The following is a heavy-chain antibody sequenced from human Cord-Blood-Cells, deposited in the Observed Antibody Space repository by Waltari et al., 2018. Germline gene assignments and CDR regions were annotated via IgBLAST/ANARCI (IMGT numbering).Heavy chain of an antibody. CDR3: ARAGEILYSSGWTSFDY. CDR2: INAGNGNT. CDR1: GYTFTSYA. J-gene: IGHJ4*02. V-gene: IGHV1-3*01. D-gene: IGHD6-19*01. Sequence: QVQLVQSGAEVKKPGASVKVSCKASGYTFTSYAMHWVRQAPGQRLEWMGWINAGNGNTKYSQKFQGRVTITRDASASTADMELSSLRSEDTAVYYCARAGEILYSSGWTSFDYWGQGTLVTVSS.